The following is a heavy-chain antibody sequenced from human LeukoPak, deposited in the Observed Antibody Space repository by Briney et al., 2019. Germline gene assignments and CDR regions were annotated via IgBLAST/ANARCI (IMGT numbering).Heavy chain of an antibody. CDR3: ALTTYYYDSSGGIGY. J-gene: IGHJ4*02. Sequence: ASVKVSCKASGYTFTSYGISWVRQAPGQGLEWMGWISAYNGNTNYAQKLQGRVTMTRDTSISTAYMELSRLRSDDTAVYYCALTTYYYDSSGGIGYWGQGTLVTVSS. D-gene: IGHD3-22*01. CDR1: GYTFTSYG. CDR2: ISAYNGNT. V-gene: IGHV1-18*01.